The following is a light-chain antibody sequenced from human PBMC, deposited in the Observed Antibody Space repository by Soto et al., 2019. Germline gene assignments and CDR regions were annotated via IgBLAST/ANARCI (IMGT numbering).Light chain of an antibody. CDR2: DVR. J-gene: IGLJ1*01. Sequence: QSALTQPASGSGSPGQAITISCTGTSSDVGSYNLVSWYQQHPGKAPKLMIYDVRNRPSGISNRFSGSKSGNTASLTISGLQAEDEADYYCSSYTTSSTLYVFGTGTKVTVL. V-gene: IGLV2-14*02. CDR3: SSYTTSSTLYV. CDR1: SSDVGSYNL.